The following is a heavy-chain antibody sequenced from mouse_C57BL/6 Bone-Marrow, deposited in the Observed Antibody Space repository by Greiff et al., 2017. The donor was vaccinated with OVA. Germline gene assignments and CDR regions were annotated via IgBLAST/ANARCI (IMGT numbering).Heavy chain of an antibody. CDR3: AKRGISYYFDY. J-gene: IGHJ2*01. CDR2: INPYNGDT. CDR1: GYSFTGYF. V-gene: IGHV1-20*01. Sequence: VQLQQPGPELVKPGDSVKISCKASGYSFTGYFMNWVMQSHGKSLEWIGRINPYNGDTFYNQKFKGKATLTVDKSSSTAHMELRSLTSEDSAVYYCAKRGISYYFDYWGQGTTLTVSS.